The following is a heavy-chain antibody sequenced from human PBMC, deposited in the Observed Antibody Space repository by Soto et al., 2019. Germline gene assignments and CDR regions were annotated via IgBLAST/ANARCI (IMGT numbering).Heavy chain of an antibody. D-gene: IGHD5-12*01. CDR3: ARYIGYEGLRFDP. Sequence: QVQLQESGPGLVKPSQTLSLTCTVSGGSISSGDYYWSWIHQPPGKGLEWIGYMYYSGSTYYNPSLKSRVTILVDTSKNQFSLKLSSVTAADTAVYYCARYIGYEGLRFDPWGQGTLVTVSS. CDR1: GGSISSGDYY. CDR2: MYYSGST. J-gene: IGHJ5*02. V-gene: IGHV4-30-4*01.